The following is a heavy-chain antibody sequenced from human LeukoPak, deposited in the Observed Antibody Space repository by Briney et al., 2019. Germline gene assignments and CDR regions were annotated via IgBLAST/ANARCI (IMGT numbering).Heavy chain of an antibody. J-gene: IGHJ4*02. D-gene: IGHD5-12*01. CDR2: IKQDRSEK. V-gene: IGHV3-7*03. CDR1: GFTFTNYW. CDR3: AKEWWLRVDYFDY. Sequence: PGGSLRLSCAASGFTFTNYWMSWVRQAPGKGLELVANIKQDRSEKYYVDSVKGRFTISRDNSKNTLYLQMNSLRAEDTAVYYCAKEWWLRVDYFDYWGQGTLVTVSS.